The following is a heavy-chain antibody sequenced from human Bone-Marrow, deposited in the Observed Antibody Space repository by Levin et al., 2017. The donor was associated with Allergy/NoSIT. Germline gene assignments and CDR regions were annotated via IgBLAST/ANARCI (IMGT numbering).Heavy chain of an antibody. CDR2: ISTDSGRT. CDR1: GYTFTNYG. Sequence: GESLKISCKASGYTFTNYGISWVRQAPGQGLEWMGWISTDSGRTFSAQSLQGRVTMAADTSTNTVYMELRSLTSDDTAVYYCARDYFSGGGGWHDCFDPWGQGTLVTVSS. J-gene: IGHJ5*02. V-gene: IGHV1-18*01. CDR3: ARDYFSGGGGWHDCFDP. D-gene: IGHD2-15*01.